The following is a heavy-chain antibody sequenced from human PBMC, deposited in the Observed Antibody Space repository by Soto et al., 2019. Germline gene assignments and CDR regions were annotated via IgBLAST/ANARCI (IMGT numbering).Heavy chain of an antibody. J-gene: IGHJ6*03. CDR2: INHSGST. V-gene: IGHV4-34*01. Sequence: PSETLSLTCAVYGGSFSGYYWSWIRQPPGKGLEWIGEINHSGSTNYNPSLKSRVTISVDTSKNQFSLKLSSATAADTAVYYCARCKGNYYGSGGYWTNYYYYMDVWGKGTTVTVSS. CDR1: GGSFSGYY. D-gene: IGHD3-10*01. CDR3: ARCKGNYYGSGGYWTNYYYYMDV.